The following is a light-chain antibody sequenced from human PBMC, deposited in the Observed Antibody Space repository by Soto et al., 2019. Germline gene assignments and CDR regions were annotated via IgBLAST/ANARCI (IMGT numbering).Light chain of an antibody. CDR2: AAS. CDR3: QLLANFPLT. CDR1: QGISSS. V-gene: IGKV1-9*01. J-gene: IGKJ5*01. Sequence: EIQLTQSPSFLSASVGDRVTITCRASQGISSSLAWYQQKPGEAPKLLIYAASTLQSGVPSRFSGSGYGTEFTLTISSLQPEDFASYYCQLLANFPLTFGQGTRLEI.